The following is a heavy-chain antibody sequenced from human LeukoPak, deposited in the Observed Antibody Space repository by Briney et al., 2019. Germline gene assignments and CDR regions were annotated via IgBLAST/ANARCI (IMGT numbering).Heavy chain of an antibody. CDR3: ARDQVYDSSGYLNYYYGMDV. J-gene: IGHJ6*02. Sequence: GSLRLSCAASGFTFSSYSMNWVRQAPGKGLEWVSSISSSSSYIYYADSVKGRFTISRDNAKNPLYLQMNSLRAEDTAVYYCARDQVYDSSGYLNYYYGMDVWGQGTTVTVSS. V-gene: IGHV3-21*01. CDR2: ISSSSSYI. CDR1: GFTFSSYS. D-gene: IGHD3-22*01.